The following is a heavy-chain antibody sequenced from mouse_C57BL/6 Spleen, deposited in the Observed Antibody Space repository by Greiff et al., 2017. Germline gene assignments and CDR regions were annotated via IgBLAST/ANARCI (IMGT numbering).Heavy chain of an antibody. D-gene: IGHD3-2*01. J-gene: IGHJ3*01. CDR2: IYPGDGDT. Sequence: QVHVKQSGAELVKPGASVKISCKASGYAFSSYWMNWVKQRPGKGLEWIGQIYPGDGDTNYNGKFKGKATLTADKSSSTAYMQLSSLTSEDSAVYFCARSDSSAYWGQGTLVTVSA. CDR3: ARSDSSAY. V-gene: IGHV1-80*01. CDR1: GYAFSSYW.